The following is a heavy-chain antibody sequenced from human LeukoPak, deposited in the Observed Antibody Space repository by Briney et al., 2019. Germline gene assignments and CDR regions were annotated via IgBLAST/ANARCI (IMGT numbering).Heavy chain of an antibody. Sequence: KSSETLSLTCGVSGFSISSGYHWGWIRQPPGKGLEWIGSIYHTGSTYYNPSLKSRVTLSVDTSKNQFSLRLSSVTAADTAVYYCARYSSSWYTLGFWGQGTLVTVSS. CDR1: GFSISSGYH. V-gene: IGHV4-38-2*01. CDR2: IYHTGST. CDR3: ARYSSSWYTLGF. J-gene: IGHJ4*02. D-gene: IGHD6-13*01.